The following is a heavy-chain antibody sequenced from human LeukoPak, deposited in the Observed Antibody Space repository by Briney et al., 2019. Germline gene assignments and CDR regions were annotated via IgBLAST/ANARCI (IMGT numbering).Heavy chain of an antibody. D-gene: IGHD2-2*02. CDR2: ISSSSSYI. CDR3: ARLSPPSYCSSTSCYRVGYYYYGMDV. V-gene: IGHV3-21*01. Sequence: GVLRLSCAASGFTFSSYSMNWVRPAPGKGLEWVSSISSSSSYIYYADSVKGRFTISRDNAKNSLYLQMNSLRAEDTAVYYCARLSPPSYCSSTSCYRVGYYYYGMDVWGQGTTVTVSS. CDR1: GFTFSSYS. J-gene: IGHJ6*01.